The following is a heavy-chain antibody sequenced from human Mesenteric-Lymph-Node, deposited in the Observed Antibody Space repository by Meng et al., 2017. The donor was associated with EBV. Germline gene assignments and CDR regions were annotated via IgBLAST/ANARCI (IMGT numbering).Heavy chain of an antibody. CDR3: AKHSRLSRETFED. CDR2: FSSAGHT. J-gene: IGHJ4*02. D-gene: IGHD1-26*01. Sequence: EVELVESGGGLIQPGGSLRLSFASSGFSFSSYTMSWVRQAPGKGLEWVSGFSSAGHTYSAASMEGRFIISRDNSKNTLYLQMNSLRAEDTALYYCAKHSRLSRETFEDWGQGTLVTVSS. V-gene: IGHV3-23*04. CDR1: GFSFSSYT.